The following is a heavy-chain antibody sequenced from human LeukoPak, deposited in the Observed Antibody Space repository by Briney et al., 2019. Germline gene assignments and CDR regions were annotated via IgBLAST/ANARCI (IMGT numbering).Heavy chain of an antibody. D-gene: IGHD3-10*01. CDR2: IKQDGSEK. CDR1: GFTFSSYW. V-gene: IGHV3-7*01. CDR3: ARMFLVVRGVIIRGYYFDY. Sequence: GGSLRLSCAASGFTFSSYWMSWVRQAPGKGLEWVANIKQDGSEKYYVDSVKGRFTISRDNAKNSLYLQMNSLRAEDTAVYYCARMFLVVRGVIIRGYYFDYWGQGTLVTVSS. J-gene: IGHJ4*02.